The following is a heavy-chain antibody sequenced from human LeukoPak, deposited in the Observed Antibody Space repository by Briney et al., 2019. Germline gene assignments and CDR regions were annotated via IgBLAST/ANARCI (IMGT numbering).Heavy chain of an antibody. CDR2: ISYDGSNK. CDR3: AKELWFGELAGPGY. CDR1: GFTFSSYA. J-gene: IGHJ4*02. D-gene: IGHD3-10*01. Sequence: GRSLRLSCAASGFTFSSYAMHRVRQAPGKGLEWVAVISYDGSNKYYADSVKGRFTISRDNSKNTLYLQMNSLRAEDTAVYYCAKELWFGELAGPGYWGQGTLVTGSS. V-gene: IGHV3-30-3*01.